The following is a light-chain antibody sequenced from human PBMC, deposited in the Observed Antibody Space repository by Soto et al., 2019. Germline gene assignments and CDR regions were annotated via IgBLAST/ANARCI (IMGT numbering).Light chain of an antibody. V-gene: IGKV1-39*01. Sequence: DIQMTQSPSSLSASVGDRVNITCRASQSISSYLNWYQQKPGKAPKLLIYAASSLQSGVPSRFSGSGSGTDFTLTISSLQPEDFATYYCQQTYSTPQDTFGQGTKLEIK. CDR1: QSISSY. CDR3: QQTYSTPQDT. J-gene: IGKJ2*01. CDR2: AAS.